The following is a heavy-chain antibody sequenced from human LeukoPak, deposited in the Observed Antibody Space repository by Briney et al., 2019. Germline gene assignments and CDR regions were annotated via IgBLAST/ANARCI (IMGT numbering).Heavy chain of an antibody. V-gene: IGHV4-61*02. J-gene: IGHJ4*02. D-gene: IGHD1-7*01. Sequence: PSETLSLTCTVSGGSISSGSYHWSWIRQPAGKGLEWNGRIYTSGSTNYNPSLKSRVTISVDTSKNQFSLKLSSVTAADTAVYYCARVLTGTTFHYWGQGTLVTVSS. CDR2: IYTSGST. CDR1: GGSISSGSYH. CDR3: ARVLTGTTFHY.